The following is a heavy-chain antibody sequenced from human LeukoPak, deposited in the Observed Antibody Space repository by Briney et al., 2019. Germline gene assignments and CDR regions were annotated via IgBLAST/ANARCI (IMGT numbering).Heavy chain of an antibody. CDR1: GGTFSRYA. J-gene: IGHJ6*02. CDR2: IIPIFGTA. CDR3: ARGFRPYCSSTSCYFLRDYYYGMDV. V-gene: IGHV1-69*13. Sequence: SVTVSYKASGGTFSRYAISWVRQAPGKGLEWMGWIIPIFGTANYAQKFQGRVTITADESTSTAYMELSSLRSEDTAVYYCARGFRPYCSSTSCYFLRDYYYGMDVWGQGTTVTVSS. D-gene: IGHD2-2*01.